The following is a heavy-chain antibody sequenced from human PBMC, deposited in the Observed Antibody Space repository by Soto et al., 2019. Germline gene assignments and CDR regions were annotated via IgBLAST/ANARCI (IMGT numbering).Heavy chain of an antibody. CDR1: GFTFISYW. V-gene: IGHV3-7*01. D-gene: IGHD4-17*01. Sequence: EVQLVESGGGLVQPGGSLRLSGAASGFTFISYWMSWVHQAPGKGLAWGANIKQDGSEKYYVDSVKGRVTISRAHAKNPPYLKMNSLGAEDTAAYYCAREGMTTASAYYYYYGMDVWGHGTRVTVSS. J-gene: IGHJ6*02. CDR3: AREGMTTASAYYYYYGMDV. CDR2: IKQDGSEK.